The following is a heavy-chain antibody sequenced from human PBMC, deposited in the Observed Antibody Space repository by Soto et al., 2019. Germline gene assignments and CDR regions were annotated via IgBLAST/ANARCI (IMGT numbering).Heavy chain of an antibody. D-gene: IGHD2-15*01. J-gene: IGHJ4*02. CDR3: AKDEVVVVAAIVLSRPYYFDY. V-gene: IGHV3-23*01. CDR2: ISGSGGST. CDR1: GLTFSNYA. Sequence: EVQLLESGGGLVQPGGSLRLSCAASGLTFSNYAMSWVRQAPGKGLEWVSTISGSGGSTYYADSVKGRFTISRDNSKNTLYLQMNSLRAEDTAVYYCAKDEVVVVAAIVLSRPYYFDYWGQGTLVTVSS.